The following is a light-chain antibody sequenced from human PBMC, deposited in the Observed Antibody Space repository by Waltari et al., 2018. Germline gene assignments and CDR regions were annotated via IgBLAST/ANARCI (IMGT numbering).Light chain of an antibody. V-gene: IGLV3-1*01. Sequence: SYQLSQPPSVSVSPGQTASITCSGDKLGDKHASWYKQKPGQSPVKVIYLNSKRPSGIPERISGSNSGNTATLTISGTQAMDEADYYCQAWDSSLVVFGGGTKLTVL. CDR3: QAWDSSLVV. CDR2: LNS. CDR1: KLGDKH. J-gene: IGLJ2*01.